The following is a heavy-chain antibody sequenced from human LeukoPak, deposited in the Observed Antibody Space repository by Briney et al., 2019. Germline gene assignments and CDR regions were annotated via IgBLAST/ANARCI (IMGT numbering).Heavy chain of an antibody. J-gene: IGHJ4*02. CDR2: TRNKVNSYTT. Sequence: GGSLRLSCAASGFTFSDHYIDWVRQAPGKGLEWVARTRNKVNSYTTAYAASVTGRFTVSRDDSSNSVYLQMNSLKIEDTAVYYCARSMYGEGWRIIDFDYWGQGSLLTVSS. V-gene: IGHV3-72*01. CDR3: ARSMYGEGWRIIDFDY. D-gene: IGHD4/OR15-4a*01. CDR1: GFTFSDHY.